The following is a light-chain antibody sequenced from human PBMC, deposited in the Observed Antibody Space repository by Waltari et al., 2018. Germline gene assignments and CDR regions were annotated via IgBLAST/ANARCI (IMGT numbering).Light chain of an antibody. Sequence: IVMTRSPATLSLSPGESATLSCRASQSVRSTFAWFQQKPGQPPRLLIYGTSTRATGIPARFTGSGSGTEFSLTISSLQPEDFATYYCQQYDYWPWTFGQGTRVETK. CDR1: QSVRST. CDR2: GTS. J-gene: IGKJ1*01. CDR3: QQYDYWPWT. V-gene: IGKV3D-15*01.